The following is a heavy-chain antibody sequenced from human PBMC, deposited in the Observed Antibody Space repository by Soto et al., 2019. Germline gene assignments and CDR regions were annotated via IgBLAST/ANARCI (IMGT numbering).Heavy chain of an antibody. CDR3: ENRGNPLMDA. CDR1: KDNCDGDG. CDR2: IYVSNGYT. V-gene: IGHV1-18*01. Sequence: ASVRVCWRAAKDNCDGDGGTCMRQAPGQGLEWMGWIYVSNGYTNYAQRFQDRVTLTADTSTRTVYMELRSLRSDDTAVYYCENRGNPLMDAWGQGTTVTVSS. J-gene: IGHJ6*02.